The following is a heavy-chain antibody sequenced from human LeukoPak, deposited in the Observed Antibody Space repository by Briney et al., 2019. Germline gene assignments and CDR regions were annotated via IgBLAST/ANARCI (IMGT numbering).Heavy chain of an antibody. Sequence: PGGSLRLSCAASGFTFSSYSMNWVRQAPGKWLEWVSTISSSSSYIHYADSVKGRFTISRDNAKNSLFLQMNSLRAEDTAVYYCARDLPIGYSSGWHSVWGQGTLVTVSS. CDR1: GFTFSSYS. CDR3: ARDLPIGYSSGWHSV. J-gene: IGHJ4*02. CDR2: ISSSSSYI. V-gene: IGHV3-21*01. D-gene: IGHD6-19*01.